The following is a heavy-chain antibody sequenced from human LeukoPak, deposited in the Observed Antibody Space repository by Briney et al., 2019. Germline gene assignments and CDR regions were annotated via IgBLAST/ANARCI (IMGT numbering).Heavy chain of an antibody. D-gene: IGHD6-6*01. CDR3: ARHPSFEYSSSSPHAFDI. J-gene: IGHJ3*02. CDR1: GGSISSYY. V-gene: IGHV4-59*08. CDR2: IYYSGST. Sequence: PSETLSLTCTVSGGSISSYYWSWIRQPPGKGLEWMGDIYYSGSTNYNPSLKSRVTISVDTTKNQFSLKLSYVTAADTAVYSCARHPSFEYSSSSPHAFDIWGQGTMVTVSS.